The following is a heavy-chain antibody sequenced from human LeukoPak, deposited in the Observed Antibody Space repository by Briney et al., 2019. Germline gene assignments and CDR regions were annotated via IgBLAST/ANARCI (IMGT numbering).Heavy chain of an antibody. V-gene: IGHV4-34*01. J-gene: IGHJ4*02. CDR1: GGSFSGYY. CDR3: ARGGVRYYDSSGYYSFYYFDY. CDR2: INHSGST. D-gene: IGHD3-22*01. Sequence: SGTLPLTCAVYGGSFSGYYWSWIRQPPGKGLEWIGEINHSGSTNYNPSLKSRVTISVDTSKNQFSLKLSSVTAADTAVYYCARGGVRYYDSSGYYSFYYFDYWGQGTLVTVSS.